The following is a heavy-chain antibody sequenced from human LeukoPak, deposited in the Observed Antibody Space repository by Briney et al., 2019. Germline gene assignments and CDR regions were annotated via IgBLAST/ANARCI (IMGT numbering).Heavy chain of an antibody. CDR3: ARDRNTDFWSGYYTNYFDS. CDR2: ISWNSGSI. CDR1: GFTFDDYA. J-gene: IGHJ4*02. Sequence: GGSLRLSCAASGFTFDDYAMHWVRHAPGKGLEWVSGISWNSGSIGYADSVKGRFTISRDTAKNSLYLEMNSLRAEDTAVYYCARDRNTDFWSGYYTNYFDSWGQGTLVTASS. V-gene: IGHV3-9*01. D-gene: IGHD3-3*01.